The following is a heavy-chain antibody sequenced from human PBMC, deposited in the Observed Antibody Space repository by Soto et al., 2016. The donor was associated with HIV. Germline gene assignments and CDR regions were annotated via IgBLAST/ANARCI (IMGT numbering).Heavy chain of an antibody. V-gene: IGHV3-7*04. CDR2: IKQDGSEK. J-gene: IGHJ4*03. D-gene: IGHD3-10*01. CDR1: GFTFNNYY. CDR3: ARRYYYGFGDYTIDGVFDY. Sequence: EVQLVESGGGLVQPGGSLRLSCAASGFTFNNYYMSWVRQAPGKGLEWVANIKQDGSEKYYVDSVKGRFTISRDNAKNSLYLQMNSLRAEDTAVYYCARRYYYGFGDYTIDGVFDYVGPGTLVTVSS.